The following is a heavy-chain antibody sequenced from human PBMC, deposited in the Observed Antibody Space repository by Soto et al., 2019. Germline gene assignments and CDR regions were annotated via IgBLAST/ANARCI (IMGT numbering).Heavy chain of an antibody. CDR1: GYSFTSYW. J-gene: IGHJ3*01. D-gene: IGHD5-12*01. Sequence: GESLKISCEGSGYSFTSYWIAWVRQMPGKGLEWMGMIWPADSDTRYSPSFQGQVTISADKYTNTAYLYWSSLKASDTAMYYCARRGTLSGRDAFDVWGEGTMVTVSS. V-gene: IGHV5-51*01. CDR3: ARRGTLSGRDAFDV. CDR2: IWPADSDT.